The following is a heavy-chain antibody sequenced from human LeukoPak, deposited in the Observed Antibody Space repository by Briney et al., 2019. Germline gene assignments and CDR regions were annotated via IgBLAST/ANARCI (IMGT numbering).Heavy chain of an antibody. J-gene: IGHJ5*02. V-gene: IGHV3-21*04. Sequence: GGSLRLSCAASGFTFSSYSMNWVRQAPGKGLEWVSSISSSSSYIYYADSVKGRFTISRDNAKNSLYLQMNSLRAEDTAVYYCARHGYCSGGSCYWGWFDPWGQGTLVTVSS. CDR1: GFTFSSYS. CDR3: ARHGYCSGGSCYWGWFDP. CDR2: ISSSSSYI. D-gene: IGHD2-15*01.